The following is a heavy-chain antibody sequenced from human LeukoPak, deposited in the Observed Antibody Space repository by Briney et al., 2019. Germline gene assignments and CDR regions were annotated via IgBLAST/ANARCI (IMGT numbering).Heavy chain of an antibody. Sequence: ASVKVSCKVSGYTLTELSMHWVRQAPGKGLEWMGGFDPEDGETIYAQKFQGRVTLTEDTSTDTAYMELSSLRSADTAMYYCAINAYCSSNSCWGNYYYYYMDVWGKGTTVTASS. V-gene: IGHV1-24*01. J-gene: IGHJ6*03. CDR1: GYTLTELS. D-gene: IGHD2-2*01. CDR3: AINAYCSSNSCWGNYYYYYMDV. CDR2: FDPEDGET.